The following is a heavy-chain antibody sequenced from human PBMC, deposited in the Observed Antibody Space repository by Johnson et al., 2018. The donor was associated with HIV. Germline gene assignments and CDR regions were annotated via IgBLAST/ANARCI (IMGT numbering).Heavy chain of an antibody. CDR2: ISYDGSNK. D-gene: IGHD2-15*01. J-gene: IGHJ3*02. CDR1: GFTFSSYG. Sequence: QMQLVESGGGGVQPGRSLRLSCAASGFTFSSYGMHCVRQAPGKGLEWVAVISYDGSNKYYADSVKGRFTISRDNSKNTLYLQMNSLRAEDTAVYYCAKRQGGGAFDMWGQGTMVTVSS. CDR3: AKRQGGGAFDM. V-gene: IGHV3-30*18.